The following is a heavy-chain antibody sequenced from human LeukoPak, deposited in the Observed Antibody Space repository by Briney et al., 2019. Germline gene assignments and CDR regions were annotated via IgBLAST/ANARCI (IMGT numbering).Heavy chain of an antibody. V-gene: IGHV3-7*01. J-gene: IGHJ4*02. CDR2: IKQDGSEQ. D-gene: IGHD6-13*01. CDR3: AGFPHHYSSIF. CDR1: GFTFSSYG. Sequence: GGSLRLSCAASGFTFSSYGMHWVRQAPGKGLEWVANIKQDGSEQYYVDSVKGRFTISRDNAKNSLYLQMNSLRAEDTAVYYCAGFPHHYSSIFWGQGTLVTVSP.